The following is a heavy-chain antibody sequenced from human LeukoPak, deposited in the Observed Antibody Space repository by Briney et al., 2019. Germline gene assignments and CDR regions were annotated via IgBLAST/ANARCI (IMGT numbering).Heavy chain of an antibody. Sequence: GGSLRLSCEVSGFIFSNNGMHWVRQAPGKGLEWVAVISYDGRKKYYRDSVKGRFSISRDNSKKTLYLQMNGLRAEDTAVYYCAKDIYDFWSGNYGDDYYYGMDVWGQGTTVTVS. J-gene: IGHJ6*02. CDR1: GFIFSNNG. D-gene: IGHD3-3*01. CDR2: ISYDGRKK. CDR3: AKDIYDFWSGNYGDDYYYGMDV. V-gene: IGHV3-30*18.